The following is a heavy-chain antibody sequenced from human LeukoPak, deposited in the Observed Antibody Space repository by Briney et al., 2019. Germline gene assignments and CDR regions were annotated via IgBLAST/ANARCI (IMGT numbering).Heavy chain of an antibody. J-gene: IGHJ4*02. Sequence: ASVKVSCKASGGTFSSYAISWVRQAPGQGLEWMGGIIPIFGTANYAQKFQGRVTITADESTGTAYMELSSLRSEDTAVYYCALLPYDSSGSFDYWGQGTLVTVSS. CDR3: ALLPYDSSGSFDY. V-gene: IGHV1-69*13. CDR2: IIPIFGTA. CDR1: GGTFSSYA. D-gene: IGHD3-22*01.